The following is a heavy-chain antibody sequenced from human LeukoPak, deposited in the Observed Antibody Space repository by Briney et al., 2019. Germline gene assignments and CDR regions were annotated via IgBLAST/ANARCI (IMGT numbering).Heavy chain of an antibody. CDR1: GFTFSSYA. CDR3: ARDGDLWYSSSWYSPHY. V-gene: IGHV3-30*04. J-gene: IGHJ4*02. Sequence: GGSLRLSCAASGFTFSSYAMHWVRQAPGKGLEWVAVISYDGSNKYYADSVKGRFTISRDNSKNTLYLQMNGLRAEDTAVYYCARDGDLWYSSSWYSPHYWGQGTLVTVSS. CDR2: ISYDGSNK. D-gene: IGHD6-13*01.